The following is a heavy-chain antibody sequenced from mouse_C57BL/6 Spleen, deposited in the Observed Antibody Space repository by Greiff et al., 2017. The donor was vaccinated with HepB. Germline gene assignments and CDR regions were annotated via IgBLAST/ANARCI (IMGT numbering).Heavy chain of an antibody. D-gene: IGHD2-3*01. Sequence: VQRVESGPGLVQPSQSLSITCTVSGFSLTSYGVHWVRQSPGKGLEWLGVIWRGGSTDYNAAFMSRLSITKDNSKSQVFFKMNSLQADDTAIYYCAKNFPYDTAMDYWGQGTSVTVSS. CDR1: GFSLTSYG. CDR3: AKNFPYDTAMDY. CDR2: IWRGGST. V-gene: IGHV2-5*01. J-gene: IGHJ4*01.